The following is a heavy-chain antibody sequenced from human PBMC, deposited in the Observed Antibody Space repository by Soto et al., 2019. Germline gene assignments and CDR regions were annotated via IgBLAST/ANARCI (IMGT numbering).Heavy chain of an antibody. D-gene: IGHD6-19*01. Sequence: QVQLVQSGAEEKKPGASVKVSCKASGYTFTGYAMHWVRQAPGQRLEWMGWINAGNGNTKYSQKFQGRVTITRDTSAGAAYTERTSLSSEDTAVYYCARAVAVPADFDYWGQGTLLTVSS. CDR3: ARAVAVPADFDY. J-gene: IGHJ4*02. CDR2: INAGNGNT. CDR1: GYTFTGYA. V-gene: IGHV1-3*05.